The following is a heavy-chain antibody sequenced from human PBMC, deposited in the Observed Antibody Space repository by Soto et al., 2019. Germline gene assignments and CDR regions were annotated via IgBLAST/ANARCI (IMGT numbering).Heavy chain of an antibody. Sequence: ASVKVSCKASGDTLTYRYLHWVRQTPGQALEWMGWITPFNGVTKYAQKFQDRVAISTDRSMSTVYMELNNLRSEDTAMLYCESGRYDSSTYFESWGQGTRVTVSS. D-gene: IGHD3-22*01. CDR2: ITPFNGVT. CDR1: GDTLTYRY. CDR3: ESGRYDSSTYFES. J-gene: IGHJ4*02. V-gene: IGHV1-45*02.